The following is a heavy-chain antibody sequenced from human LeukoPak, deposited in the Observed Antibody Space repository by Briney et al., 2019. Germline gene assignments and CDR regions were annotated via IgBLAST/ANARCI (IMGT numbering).Heavy chain of an antibody. CDR1: GYTFTGYN. CDR2: INRNSGGT. Sequence: ASVKVSCKASGYTFTGYNIHWVRQAPGQGLEWMGWINRNSGGTNYAQKFQGRVTMTRDTSISTAYMELSRLRSDDTAVYYCARYTSTYGDYYFDYWGQGTLVTVSS. D-gene: IGHD4-17*01. V-gene: IGHV1-2*02. J-gene: IGHJ4*02. CDR3: ARYTSTYGDYYFDY.